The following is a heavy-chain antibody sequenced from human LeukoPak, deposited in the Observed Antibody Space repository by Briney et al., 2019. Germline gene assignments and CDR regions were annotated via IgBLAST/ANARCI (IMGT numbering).Heavy chain of an antibody. CDR3: ARAYDYGDYVFDY. CDR2: IYSGGST. CDR1: GFTVSSNY. V-gene: IGHV3-66*01. Sequence: GGSLRLSCAASGFTVSSNYMSWVRQAPGKGLEWVSVIYSGGSTYYADSVKGRFTISRDNSKNTLYLQMNSLRAEDTTVYYCARAYDYGDYVFDYWGQGTLVTVSS. J-gene: IGHJ4*02. D-gene: IGHD4-17*01.